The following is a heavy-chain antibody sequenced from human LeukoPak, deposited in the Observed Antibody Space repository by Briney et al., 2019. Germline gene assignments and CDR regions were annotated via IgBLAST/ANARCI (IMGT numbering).Heavy chain of an antibody. J-gene: IGHJ4*02. Sequence: PSETLSLTCTVSGGSVGSDNSYWNWIRQPAGKALEWIGRIYADGSSNYNPSLKSRVTILVDTSKNQFSLRLSSMTAADTAVYYCARGYYYRGWGQGTLVTVSS. V-gene: IGHV4-61*02. CDR1: GGSVGSDNSY. D-gene: IGHD3-10*01. CDR3: ARGYYYRG. CDR2: IYADGSS.